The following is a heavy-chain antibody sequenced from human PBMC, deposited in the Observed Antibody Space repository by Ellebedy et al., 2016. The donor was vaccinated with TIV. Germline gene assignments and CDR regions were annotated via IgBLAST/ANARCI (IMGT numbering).Heavy chain of an antibody. V-gene: IGHV3-53*01. CDR1: GFTVSNNY. CDR2: IYSGGNT. Sequence: PGGSLRLSCAASGFTVSNNYMSWVRQAPGQGLEWVSVIYSGGNTFYAESVKGRFTISRDSSQNTLYLQMDRLRAEDTAVYYCASSPSQGYWGQGTLVTVSS. J-gene: IGHJ4*02. CDR3: ASSPSQGY.